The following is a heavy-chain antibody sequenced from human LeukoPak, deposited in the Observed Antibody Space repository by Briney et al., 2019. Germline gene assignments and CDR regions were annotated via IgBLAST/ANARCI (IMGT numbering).Heavy chain of an antibody. Sequence: GGSLRLSCAASGFTFSSYSMNWVRQAPGKGLEWVAVISYDGSNKYYADSVKGRFTISRDNSKNTLYLQMNGLRAEDTAVYYCARDRGFYGDPGIFDYWGQGTLVTVSS. J-gene: IGHJ4*02. V-gene: IGHV3-30*03. CDR1: GFTFSSYS. CDR3: ARDRGFYGDPGIFDY. CDR2: ISYDGSNK. D-gene: IGHD4-17*01.